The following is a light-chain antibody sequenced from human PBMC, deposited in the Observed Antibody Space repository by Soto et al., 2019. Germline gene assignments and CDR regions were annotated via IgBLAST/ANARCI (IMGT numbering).Light chain of an antibody. CDR1: SSDVGGYNY. V-gene: IGLV2-8*01. CDR3: SSYAGSNSVV. Sequence: QSVLTQPPSASGSPGQSVTISCTGTSSDVGGYNYVSWYQQHPGKAPKLMIYEVSKRPSGVPDRFSGSKSGNTASLTVSGLQAEDEADYYCSSYAGSNSVVFGGGTKFTVL. CDR2: EVS. J-gene: IGLJ2*01.